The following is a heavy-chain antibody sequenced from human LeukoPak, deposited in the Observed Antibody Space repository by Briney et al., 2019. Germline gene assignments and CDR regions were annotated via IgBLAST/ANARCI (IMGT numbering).Heavy chain of an antibody. CDR1: GFTFSSYS. D-gene: IGHD2-15*01. Sequence: GGSLRLSCAASGFTFSSYSVNWVRQAPGKGLEWVSSISSSSSYIYYADSVKGRFTISRDNAKNSLYLQMNSLRAEDTAVYYCARDSCSGGSCEPLWGQGTLVTVSS. CDR2: ISSSSSYI. V-gene: IGHV3-21*01. CDR3: ARDSCSGGSCEPL. J-gene: IGHJ4*02.